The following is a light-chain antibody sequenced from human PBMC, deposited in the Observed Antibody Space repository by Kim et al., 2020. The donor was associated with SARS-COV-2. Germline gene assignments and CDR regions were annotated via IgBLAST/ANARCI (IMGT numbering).Light chain of an antibody. CDR1: SSNIGAGYD. V-gene: IGLV1-40*01. J-gene: IGLJ2*01. Sequence: RVTISCTGSSSNIGAGYDVPWYQQLPGTAPNLLIYGNSNRPSGVPDRFSGSKSGTSASLAITGLQAEDEADYYCQSYDSSLSGVVFGGGTQLTVL. CDR3: QSYDSSLSGVV. CDR2: GNS.